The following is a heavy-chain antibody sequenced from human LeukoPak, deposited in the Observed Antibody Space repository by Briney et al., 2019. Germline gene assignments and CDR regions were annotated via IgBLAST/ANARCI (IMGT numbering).Heavy chain of an antibody. D-gene: IGHD3-16*02. CDR3: ARRRNDYVWGSYRYDFDY. V-gene: IGHV4-34*01. CDR1: GGSFSGHY. CDR2: INHSGST. J-gene: IGHJ4*02. Sequence: SETLSLTCGVYGGSFSGHYWSWIRQPPGKGLEWIGDINHSGSTKYNPSLKSRVTISVDTSKKQFSLKLSSVTAADTAVYYCARRRNDYVWGSYRYDFDYWGQGTLVTVSS.